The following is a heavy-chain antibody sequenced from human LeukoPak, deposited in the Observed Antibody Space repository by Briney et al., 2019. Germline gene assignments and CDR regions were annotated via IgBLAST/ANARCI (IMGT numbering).Heavy chain of an antibody. CDR1: RGSVSSGSYY. J-gene: IGHJ5*02. V-gene: IGHV4-61*01. Sequence: SETLSLTCSVSRGSVSSGSYYWSWIRQPPGKGLEWIGYIFHSGSTNYNPSLKSRVTISLDTSKNQFSLKLSSVTAADTAVYYCARGSCSSTSCLFGNWFDPWGQGTLVTVSS. CDR2: IFHSGST. D-gene: IGHD2-2*01. CDR3: ARGSCSSTSCLFGNWFDP.